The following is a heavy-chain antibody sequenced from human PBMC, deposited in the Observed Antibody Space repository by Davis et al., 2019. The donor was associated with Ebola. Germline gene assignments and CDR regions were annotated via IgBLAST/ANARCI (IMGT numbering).Heavy chain of an antibody. CDR1: GYTFTSYY. CDR2: INPSGGST. Sequence: ASVKVSCKASGYTFTSYYMHCVRHAPRQGLEWMGIINPSGGSTSYAQKFQGRVTMTRDTSTSTVYMELSSLRSGDTAVYYCARFRVGIGSGWYSPRGGYYFDYWGQGTLVTVSS. CDR3: ARFRVGIGSGWYSPRGGYYFDY. J-gene: IGHJ4*02. V-gene: IGHV1-46*01. D-gene: IGHD6-19*01.